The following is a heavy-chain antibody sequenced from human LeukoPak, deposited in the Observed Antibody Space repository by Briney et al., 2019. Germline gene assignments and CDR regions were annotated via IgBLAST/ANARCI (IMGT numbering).Heavy chain of an antibody. CDR1: GFTFSNFG. V-gene: IGHV3-30*18. CDR3: AKGEGSGWTAIFDY. CDR2: ISYDGANK. D-gene: IGHD6-19*01. Sequence: PGGSLRLSCAASGFTFSNFGIHWVRQAPGKGLEWVAVISYDGANKYYADSVKGRFTISRDNSKNTLYLQMNSLRPEDTAVYYCAKGEGSGWTAIFDYWGQGALVTVSS. J-gene: IGHJ4*02.